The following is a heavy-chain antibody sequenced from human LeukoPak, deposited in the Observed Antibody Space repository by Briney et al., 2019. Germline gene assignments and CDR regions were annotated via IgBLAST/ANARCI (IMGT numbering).Heavy chain of an antibody. J-gene: IGHJ6*03. CDR2: IYSGGST. CDR1: GFTVSSNY. Sequence: GGSLRLSCAASGFTVSSNYMSWVRQAPGKGLEWVSVIYSGGSTYYADSVKGRFTISRDNSKNTLYLQMNSLRAEDTAVYYCARDKRRVVDNYYYMDVWGKGTTVTVSS. V-gene: IGHV3-53*01. CDR3: ARDKRRVVDNYYYMDV. D-gene: IGHD2-15*01.